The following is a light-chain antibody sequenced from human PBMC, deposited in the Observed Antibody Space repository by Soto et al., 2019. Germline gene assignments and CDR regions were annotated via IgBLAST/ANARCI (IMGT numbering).Light chain of an antibody. J-gene: IGLJ2*01. Sequence: QSALTQPASVSESPGQSITISCTGTRSDVGGYNYVSWYQHHPGKAPKLMIYDVTNRPSGVSNRFSGSKSGNTASLTISGLQAEDEADYYCSSYTSIRILVFGGGTKLTVL. V-gene: IGLV2-14*03. CDR2: DVT. CDR1: RSDVGGYNY. CDR3: SSYTSIRILV.